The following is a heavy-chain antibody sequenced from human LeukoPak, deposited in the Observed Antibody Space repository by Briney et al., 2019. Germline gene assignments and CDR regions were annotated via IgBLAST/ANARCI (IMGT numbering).Heavy chain of an antibody. Sequence: GGSLRLSCAASGFTFSSYGMHWVRQAPGKGLEWVAVISYDGSNKYYADSVKGRFTISRDNSKNTLYLQMNSLRAEDTAVYYCAKAPGLRIAFDYWGQGTLVTVSS. D-gene: IGHD3-3*01. CDR1: GFTFSSYG. CDR2: ISYDGSNK. J-gene: IGHJ4*02. V-gene: IGHV3-30*18. CDR3: AKAPGLRIAFDY.